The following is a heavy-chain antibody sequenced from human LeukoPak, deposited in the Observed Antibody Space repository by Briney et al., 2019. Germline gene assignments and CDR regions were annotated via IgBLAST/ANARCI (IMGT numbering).Heavy chain of an antibody. V-gene: IGHV4-59*01. Sequence: SETLSLTCTVSGGSISSYYWSWIRQPPGKGLEWIGYIYYSGSTNYNPSLKSRVTISVDTSKNQFSLKLSSVTAADTAVYYCARDRYNWNYSYYYGMDVWGQGTTVTVSS. D-gene: IGHD1-7*01. CDR2: IYYSGST. CDR3: ARDRYNWNYSYYYGMDV. J-gene: IGHJ6*02. CDR1: GGSISSYY.